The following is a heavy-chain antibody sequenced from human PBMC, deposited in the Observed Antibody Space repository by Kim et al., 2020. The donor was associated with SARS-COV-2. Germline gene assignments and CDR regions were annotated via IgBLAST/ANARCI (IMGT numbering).Heavy chain of an antibody. CDR3: ARQPLYCSGGSCYSFWFDP. J-gene: IGHJ5*02. CDR1: GGSISSSSYY. D-gene: IGHD2-15*01. V-gene: IGHV4-39*01. Sequence: LETLSLTCTVSGGSISSSSYYWGWIRQPPGKGLEWIGSIYYSGSTYYNPSLKSRVTISVDTSKNQFSLKLSSVTAADTAVYYCARQPLYCSGGSCYSFWFDPWGQGTLVTVSS. CDR2: IYYSGST.